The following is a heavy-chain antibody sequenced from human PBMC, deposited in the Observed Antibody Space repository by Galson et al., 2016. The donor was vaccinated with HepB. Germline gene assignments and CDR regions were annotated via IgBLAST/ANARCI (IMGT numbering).Heavy chain of an antibody. D-gene: IGHD3-10*01. Sequence: QSGAEVKKPGESLRISCKASGFTFITYWIGWVRQMPGKDLEWMGLIYPGDSDTIYSPTFQGRVTISADRSTTTAYLQWIGLAASDTAIYYCVGLSPSGSRGYFPHWGQGTLVTVSS. J-gene: IGHJ1*01. CDR2: IYPGDSDT. CDR3: VGLSPSGSRGYFPH. CDR1: GFTFITYW. V-gene: IGHV5-51*01.